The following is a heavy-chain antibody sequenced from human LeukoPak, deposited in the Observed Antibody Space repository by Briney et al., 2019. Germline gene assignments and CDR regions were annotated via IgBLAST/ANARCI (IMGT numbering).Heavy chain of an antibody. CDR3: ERDKDGYNHPFDY. J-gene: IGHJ4*02. CDR2: INHSGST. Sequence: PSETLSLTCAVYGGSFSGYYWSWIRQPPGKGLEWIGEINHSGSTNYNPSLKSRVTISVDTSKNQFSLKLSSEIAADTAVYYYERDKDGYNHPFDYLGQGTLFTVSS. CDR1: GGSFSGYY. D-gene: IGHD5-24*01. V-gene: IGHV4-34*01.